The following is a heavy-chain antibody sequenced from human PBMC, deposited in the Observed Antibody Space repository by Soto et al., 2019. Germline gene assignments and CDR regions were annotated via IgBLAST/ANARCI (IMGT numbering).Heavy chain of an antibody. D-gene: IGHD6-6*01. J-gene: IGHJ6*02. CDR3: ARDQHIEYSGSRTRYGMDV. Sequence: GGSLRLSCVASGFNFKKFAMSWVRQAPGKGLEWVSYISSSSSYTNYADSVKGRFTISRDNAKNSLYLQMNSLRAEDTAVYYCARDQHIEYSGSRTRYGMDVWGQGTTVTVSS. CDR2: ISSSSSYT. V-gene: IGHV3-11*06. CDR1: GFNFKKFA.